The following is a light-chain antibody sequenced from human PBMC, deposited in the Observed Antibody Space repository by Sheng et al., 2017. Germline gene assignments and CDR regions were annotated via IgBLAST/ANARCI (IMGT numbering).Light chain of an antibody. CDR2: DVS. J-gene: IGLJ1*01. Sequence: QSALTQPASVSGSPGQSITIACTGTSSDVGAYNYVSWYQQHPGKVPKVLIYDVSNRPSGVSNRFSGSKSGNTASLTISGLQAEDEADYYCSSYTNSGTDVFGTGTKVTVL. CDR3: SSYTNSGTDV. V-gene: IGLV2-14*01. CDR1: SSDVGAYNY.